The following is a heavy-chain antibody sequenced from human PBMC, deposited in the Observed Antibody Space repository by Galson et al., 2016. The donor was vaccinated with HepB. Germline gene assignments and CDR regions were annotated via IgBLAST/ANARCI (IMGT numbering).Heavy chain of an antibody. CDR1: TFMFSSYT. Sequence: LRLSCAASTFMFSSYTMHWVRQAPGKGLEYVSAISSDGGSTYYIDSVKGRFTISRDNSKNSLYLQMTSLRTEDTAVYYCVSRGAQWLVTADSWGQGTMVTVSS. J-gene: IGHJ3*01. CDR3: VSRGAQWLVTADS. D-gene: IGHD5-12*01. V-gene: IGHV3-64D*06. CDR2: ISSDGGST.